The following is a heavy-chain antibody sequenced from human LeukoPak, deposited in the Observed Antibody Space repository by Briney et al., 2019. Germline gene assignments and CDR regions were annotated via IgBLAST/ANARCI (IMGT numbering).Heavy chain of an antibody. CDR2: ISAYNGNT. V-gene: IGHV1-18*01. CDR3: AREIGVFSYGSGSYYTRPDV. D-gene: IGHD3-10*01. CDR1: GYTFTSYG. Sequence: ASVKVSCKASGYTFTSYGISWVRQAPGQGLEWMGWISAYNGNTNYAQKLQGRVTMTTDTSTSTAYMELRSLRSDDTAVYYCAREIGVFSYGSGSYYTRPDVWGKGTTVTVSS. J-gene: IGHJ6*04.